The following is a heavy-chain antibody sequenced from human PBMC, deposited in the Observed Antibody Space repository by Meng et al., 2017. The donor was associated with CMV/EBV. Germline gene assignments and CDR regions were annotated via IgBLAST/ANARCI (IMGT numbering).Heavy chain of an antibody. J-gene: IGHJ5*02. CDR2: IYWDDDK. V-gene: IGHV2-5*02. D-gene: IGHD6-13*01. CDR1: GFSLSTSGVG. CDR3: AHKGRRMAAAGINWFDP. Sequence: ITLKDSGPTLVKPTQPLTLTCTFSGFSLSTSGVGVGWIRQPPGKALEWLALIYWDDDKRYSPSLKSRLTITKDTSKNQVVLTMTNMDPVDTATYYCAHKGRRMAAAGINWFDPWGQGTLVTVFS.